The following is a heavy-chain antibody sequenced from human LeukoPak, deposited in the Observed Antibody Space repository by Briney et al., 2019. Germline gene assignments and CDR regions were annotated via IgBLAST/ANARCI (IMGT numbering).Heavy chain of an antibody. CDR2: ISSSSTYR. V-gene: IGHV3-21*01. CDR3: AKDKSSGWYLDYFDY. CDR1: GFTFSSYS. D-gene: IGHD6-19*01. J-gene: IGHJ4*02. Sequence: KTGGSLRLSCAASGFTFSSYSMSWVRQAPGKGLEWVSSISSSSTYRYYAASVRGRFTISRDNAKNSLYLQMNSLRAEDTAMYYCAKDKSSGWYLDYFDYWGQGTLVIVSS.